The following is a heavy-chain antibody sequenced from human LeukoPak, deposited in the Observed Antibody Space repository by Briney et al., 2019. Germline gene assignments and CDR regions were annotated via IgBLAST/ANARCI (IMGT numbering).Heavy chain of an antibody. CDR1: GFIFSNHA. CDR2: ISYDGGIE. J-gene: IGHJ4*02. CDR3: ARDTEPRFDH. V-gene: IGHV3-30*04. D-gene: IGHD4-11*01. Sequence: GRSLRLSCAASGFIFSNHALHWVRQAPGKGLEWVALISYDGGIEHYADSVRGRFTISRDNSKNTVYLHMSSLRPEDTAIYYCARDTEPRFDHWGQAALVTVSS.